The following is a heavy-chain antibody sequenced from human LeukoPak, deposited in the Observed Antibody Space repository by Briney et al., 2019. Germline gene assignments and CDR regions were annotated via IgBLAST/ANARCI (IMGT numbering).Heavy chain of an antibody. V-gene: IGHV1-18*01. Sequence: GATVKPSCTASDNTCTSSGISRVRLAPGQGLEWMGWISAYNGNTYYAQKLQGRVTMTTDTSTSTVYKELRSLRSDDAAVYYRAIDWGHVWPAYLCGMDAWGQGTTVTVSS. J-gene: IGHJ6*01. CDR3: AIDWGHVWPAYLCGMDA. D-gene: IGHD3/OR15-3a*01. CDR1: DNTCTSSG. CDR2: ISAYNGNT.